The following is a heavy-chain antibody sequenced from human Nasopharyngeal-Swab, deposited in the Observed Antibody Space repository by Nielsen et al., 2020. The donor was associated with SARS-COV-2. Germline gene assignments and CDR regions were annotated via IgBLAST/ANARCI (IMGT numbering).Heavy chain of an antibody. CDR2: ISSSGSTI. CDR3: AKCPRSYYDILTGYSSTYYFDY. V-gene: IGHV3-11*01. J-gene: IGHJ4*02. D-gene: IGHD3-9*01. Sequence: RQALGKGLYWVSYISSSGSTIYYADSVKGRFTISRDNAKNSLYLQMNSLRAEDTAVYYCAKCPRSYYDILTGYSSTYYFDYWGKGTPVTVSS.